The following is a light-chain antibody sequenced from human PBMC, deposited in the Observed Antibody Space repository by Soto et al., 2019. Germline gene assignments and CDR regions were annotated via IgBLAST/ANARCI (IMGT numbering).Light chain of an antibody. CDR3: QQYGSSGT. J-gene: IGKJ1*01. V-gene: IGKV3-15*01. CDR2: GAS. Sequence: EIMMTQSPATVSVSPGERATLSCRASQSVKSSLAWYQQKPGQAPRLLIYGASTRATGIPARFSGSGSGTEFTLTISSLQSEDFAVYYCQQYGSSGTFGQGTKVDI. CDR1: QSVKSS.